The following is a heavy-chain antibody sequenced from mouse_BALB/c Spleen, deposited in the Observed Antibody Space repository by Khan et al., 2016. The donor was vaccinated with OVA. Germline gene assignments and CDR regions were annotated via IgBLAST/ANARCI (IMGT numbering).Heavy chain of an antibody. CDR1: GDSITSGF. J-gene: IGHJ4*01. D-gene: IGHD1-1*01. Sequence: EVELVESGPSLVKPSQTLSLTCSVTGDSITSGFWYWIRKFLGNKFEYLGYIIYSGNTYYNPSLKSRISFTRDTSKSQYFLQLYPVITEDTATYFCATSYGSWAMDYWGQGTSVTVSS. CDR3: ATSYGSWAMDY. V-gene: IGHV3-8*02. CDR2: IIYSGNT.